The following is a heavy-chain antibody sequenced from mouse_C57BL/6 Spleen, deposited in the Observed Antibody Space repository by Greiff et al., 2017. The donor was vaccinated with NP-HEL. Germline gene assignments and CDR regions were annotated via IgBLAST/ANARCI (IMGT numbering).Heavy chain of an antibody. CDR1: GYTFTSYW. J-gene: IGHJ4*01. CDR2: IHPSDSDT. V-gene: IGHV1-74*01. D-gene: IGHD2-4*01. CDR3: AIRSTMITEAMDY. Sequence: VQLQQPGAELVKPGASVKVSCKASGYTFTSYWMHWVKRRPGQGIEWIGRIHPSDSDTNYNQKLKGKATLTVDKSSSTAYMQLSSLTSEDSAVYYCAIRSTMITEAMDYWGQGTSVTVSS.